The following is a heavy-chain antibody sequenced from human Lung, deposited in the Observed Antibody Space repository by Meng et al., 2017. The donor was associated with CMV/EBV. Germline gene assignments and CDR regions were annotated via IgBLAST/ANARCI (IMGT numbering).Heavy chain of an antibody. D-gene: IGHD6-6*01. CDR3: AKQSIAARSDY. J-gene: IGHJ4*02. V-gene: IGHV4-39*01. CDR1: GGSISSSSYY. Sequence: SXTLSLXCTVSGGSISSSSYYWGWIRQPPGKGLEWIGSIYYSGSTYYNPSLKSRVTISVDTSKNQFSLKLSSVTAADTAVYYCAKQSIAARSDYWGQGTLVTFSS. CDR2: IYYSGST.